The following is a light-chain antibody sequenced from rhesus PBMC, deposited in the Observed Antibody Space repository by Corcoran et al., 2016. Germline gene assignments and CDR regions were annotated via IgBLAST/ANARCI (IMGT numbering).Light chain of an antibody. Sequence: DIQMTQSPSSLSASVGDTVTITCRASQSISSWLDWYQQKPGKAPKLLIYKASSLQSGGPSRFSGSGSETNFTLTISSLQPEDFATYYCRQYSSSPPWTFGQGTKVEIK. CDR2: KAS. J-gene: IGKJ1*01. CDR3: RQYSSSPPWT. CDR1: QSISSW. V-gene: IGKV1-22*01.